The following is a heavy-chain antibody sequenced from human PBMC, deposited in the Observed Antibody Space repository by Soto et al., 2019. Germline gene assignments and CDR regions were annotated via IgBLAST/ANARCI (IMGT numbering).Heavy chain of an antibody. CDR3: ARAPLYSTSPKSAFDI. CDR1: GYTFTSYG. J-gene: IGHJ3*02. V-gene: IGHV1-18*01. CDR2: ISTYNGNP. D-gene: IGHD6-6*01. Sequence: QVQLVQSGPEVKKPGASVKVSCKASGYTFTSYGISWVRQAPGQGLEWMGWISTYNGNPNYAQKLQGRVTMTTDTSTRTAYTEMRGLRSVTTAVCYSARAPLYSTSPKSAFDIWGQGTVVTVSS.